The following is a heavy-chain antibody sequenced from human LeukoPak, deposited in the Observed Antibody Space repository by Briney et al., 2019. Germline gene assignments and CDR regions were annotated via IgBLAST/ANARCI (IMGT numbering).Heavy chain of an antibody. J-gene: IGHJ4*02. D-gene: IGHD3-9*01. CDR2: IYHSGST. CDR1: GYSISSGYY. V-gene: IGHV4-38-2*02. Sequence: SETLSLTCTVSGYSISSGYYWGWIRQPPGKGLEWIGSIYHSGSTYFNPSLKSRVTISVDTSKNQFSLKLSSVTAADTAVYYCARPQKAYDILTGYYGPFDYWGQGTLVTVSS. CDR3: ARPQKAYDILTGYYGPFDY.